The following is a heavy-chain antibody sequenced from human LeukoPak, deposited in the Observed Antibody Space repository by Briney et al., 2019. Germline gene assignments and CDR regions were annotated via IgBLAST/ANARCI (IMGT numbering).Heavy chain of an antibody. CDR2: ITSSSSYI. V-gene: IGHV3-21*01. CDR1: GFTFSSYT. Sequence: GGSLRLSCAASGFTFSSYTMNWVRQAPGKGLEWVSSITSSSSYIYYADSVKGRFTISRDNAKNSLYLQMNSLRAEDTAVYYCAELGITMIGGVWGKGTTVTISS. J-gene: IGHJ6*04. CDR3: AELGITMIGGV. D-gene: IGHD3-10*02.